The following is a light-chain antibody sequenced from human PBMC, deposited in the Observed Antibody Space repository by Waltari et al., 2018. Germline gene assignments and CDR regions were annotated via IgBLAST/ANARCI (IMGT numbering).Light chain of an antibody. CDR1: QSISTN. V-gene: IGKV3-15*01. CDR2: GAS. J-gene: IGKJ2*01. CDR3: QQYDKWLRYS. Sequence: IVMTQSPATLSVSPGERATLSCRASQSISTNLAWFQEKPGQAPRLLIYGASTRATGFPARFSGSGSGTYFTLVISSLQSEDFAVYYCQQYDKWLRYSFGQGTKLEIK.